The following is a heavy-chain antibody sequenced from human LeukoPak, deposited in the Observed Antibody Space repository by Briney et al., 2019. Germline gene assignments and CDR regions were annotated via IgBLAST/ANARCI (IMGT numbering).Heavy chain of an antibody. CDR1: GFTFSSYA. V-gene: IGHV3-30-3*01. CDR2: ISYDGSNK. Sequence: GGSLRLSCAASGFTFSSYAMHWVRQAPGKGLEWVAVISYDGSNKYYADSVKGRFTFSRDNSKNTLYLQMNSLRAEDTAVYYCARATDTVTTGALGYWGQGTLVTVSS. CDR3: ARATDTVTTGALGY. D-gene: IGHD4-17*01. J-gene: IGHJ4*02.